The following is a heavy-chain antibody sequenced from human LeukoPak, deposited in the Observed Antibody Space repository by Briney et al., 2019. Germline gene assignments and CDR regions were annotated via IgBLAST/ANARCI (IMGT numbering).Heavy chain of an antibody. V-gene: IGHV3-21*04. J-gene: IGHJ1*01. Sequence: PGGSLRLSCAASGFTFSSYSMNWVRQAPGKGLEWVSSISSSSSYIYYADSVKGRFTISRDNAKNSLYLQMNSLRAEDTAVYYCARYDRYSSGWYTGEYFQHWGQGTLVTVSS. CDR3: ARYDRYSSGWYTGEYFQH. CDR2: ISSSSSYI. D-gene: IGHD6-19*01. CDR1: GFTFSSYS.